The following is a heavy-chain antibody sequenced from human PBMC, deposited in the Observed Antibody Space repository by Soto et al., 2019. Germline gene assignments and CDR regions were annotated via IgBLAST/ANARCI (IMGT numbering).Heavy chain of an antibody. D-gene: IGHD3-10*01. CDR2: IWNDGSNK. Sequence: QVQLVESGGGVVQPGRSLRLSCAASGFTFSSYGMHWVRQAPGKGLEWVAVIWNDGSNKYYTDSVKGRFTISRDNSKNTLYPQLNSQKAEDTTVYYFASPNDGYGTGSYPRDYLGQGTLVTFSS. V-gene: IGHV3-33*01. J-gene: IGHJ4*02. CDR3: ASPNDGYGTGSYPRDY. CDR1: GFTFSSYG.